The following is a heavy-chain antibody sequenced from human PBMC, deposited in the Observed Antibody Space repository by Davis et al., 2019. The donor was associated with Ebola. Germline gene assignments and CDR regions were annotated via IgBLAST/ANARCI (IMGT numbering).Heavy chain of an antibody. J-gene: IGHJ4*02. CDR1: GFTFSSYS. Sequence: PGGSLRLSCAASGFTFSSYSMNWVRQAPGKGLEWVSYISSSSSTIYYADSVKGRFTISRDNAKNSLYLQMNSLRDEDTAVYYCARVFGPYYDSSGYYYGRHFDYWGQGTLVTVSS. CDR2: ISSSSSTI. D-gene: IGHD3-22*01. V-gene: IGHV3-48*02. CDR3: ARVFGPYYDSSGYYYGRHFDY.